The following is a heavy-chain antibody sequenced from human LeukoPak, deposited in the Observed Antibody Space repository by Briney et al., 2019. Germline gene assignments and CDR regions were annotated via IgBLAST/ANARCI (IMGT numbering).Heavy chain of an antibody. J-gene: IGHJ3*02. CDR1: GFTFSDYY. CDR2: ISSSGSTI. Sequence: GGSLRLSCAASGFTFSDYYMSWIRQAPGKGLEWVSYISSSGSTIYYADSVKGRFTISRDNAKNSLYLQMNSLRAEDMALYYCAKDMAAAVYDAFDIWGQGTMVTVSS. CDR3: AKDMAAAVYDAFDI. D-gene: IGHD6-13*01. V-gene: IGHV3-11*01.